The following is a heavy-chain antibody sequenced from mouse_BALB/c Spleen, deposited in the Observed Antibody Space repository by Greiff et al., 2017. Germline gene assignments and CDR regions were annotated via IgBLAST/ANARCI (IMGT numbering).Heavy chain of an antibody. CDR2: INPSSGYT. D-gene: IGHD4-1*01. J-gene: IGHJ2*01. Sequence: QVQLQQSAAELARPGASVKMSCKASGYTFTSYTMHWVKQRPGQGLEWIGYINPSSGYTEYNQKFKDKTTLTADKSSSTAYMQLSSLTSEDSAVYYCARSGRLGFDYWGQGTTLTVSS. V-gene: IGHV1-4*02. CDR1: GYTFTSYT. CDR3: ARSGRLGFDY.